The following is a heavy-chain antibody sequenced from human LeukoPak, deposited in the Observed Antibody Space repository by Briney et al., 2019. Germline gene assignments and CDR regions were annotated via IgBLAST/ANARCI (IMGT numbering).Heavy chain of an antibody. CDR2: INSDGRNI. CDR1: GFTFSSHW. J-gene: IGHJ4*02. V-gene: IGHV3-74*01. D-gene: IGHD3-10*01. Sequence: GGSLRLSCAASGFTFSSHWMHWVRQAPGKGLVWVSRINSDGRNINYADSVKGRFTISRDNAKNTLYLQMNSLRVEDTAVYYCTRGPPDGSGNYYPGDFWGQGTLVTVSS. CDR3: TRGPPDGSGNYYPGDF.